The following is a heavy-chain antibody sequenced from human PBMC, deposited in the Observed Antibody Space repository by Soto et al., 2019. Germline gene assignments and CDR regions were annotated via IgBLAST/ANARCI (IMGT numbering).Heavy chain of an antibody. V-gene: IGHV3-23*01. CDR2: ISGSGGST. J-gene: IGHJ6*02. D-gene: IGHD6-6*01. CDR3: AKSPSRAPYGMDV. Sequence: GSLRLSCAASGFTFSSYAMSWVRQAPGKGLEWVSAISGSGGSTYYADSVKGRFTISRDNSKKTVYLEMNSLRVEDTAVYHCAKSPSRAPYGMDVWGQGTTVSVSS. CDR1: GFTFSSYA.